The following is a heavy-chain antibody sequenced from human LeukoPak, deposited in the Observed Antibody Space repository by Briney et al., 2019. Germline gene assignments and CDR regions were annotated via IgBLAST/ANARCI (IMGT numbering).Heavy chain of an antibody. CDR3: ARADSGSWDYYYYGMDV. CDR1: GYTFTSYY. Sequence: ASVKVSCKASGYTFTSYYMHWVRQAPGQGLEWMGIINPSGGSTSYAQKFQGRVTMTRDTSTSTVYMELSSLRSEDTAVYYCARADSGSWDYYYYGMDVWGQGTTVTVSS. V-gene: IGHV1-46*01. D-gene: IGHD6-13*01. J-gene: IGHJ6*02. CDR2: INPSGGST.